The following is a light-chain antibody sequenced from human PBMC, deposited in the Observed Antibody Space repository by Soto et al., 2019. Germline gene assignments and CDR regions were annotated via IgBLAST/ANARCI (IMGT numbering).Light chain of an antibody. V-gene: IGLV2-14*01. CDR3: TSFTSSHTYV. J-gene: IGLJ1*01. CDR1: SSDVGGYNF. CDR2: EVS. Sequence: QSALTQPASVSGSPGQSITISCTGTSSDVGGYNFVSWYQQHPDKAPRLMIYEVSNRPSGVSNRFSGSKSGNTASLTISGLQAEDEADYYCTSFTSSHTYVFGTETKLTVL.